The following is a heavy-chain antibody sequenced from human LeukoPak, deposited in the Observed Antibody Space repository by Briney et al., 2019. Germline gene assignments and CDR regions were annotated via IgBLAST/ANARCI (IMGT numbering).Heavy chain of an antibody. CDR1: GGTFSSYA. CDR3: ARSKVTTFDYYYYGMDV. V-gene: IGHV1-69*04. D-gene: IGHD4-17*01. J-gene: IGHJ6*02. Sequence: ASVKVSCKASGGTFSSYAISWVRQAPGQGLEWMGRIIPILGIANYAQKFQGRVTITADKSTSTAYMELSSLRSEDTAVYYCARSKVTTFDYYYYGMDVWGQGTTVTVSS. CDR2: IIPILGIA.